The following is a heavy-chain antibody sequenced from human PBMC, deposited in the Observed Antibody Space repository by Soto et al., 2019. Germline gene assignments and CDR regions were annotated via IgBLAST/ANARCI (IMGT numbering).Heavy chain of an antibody. CDR1: GDSVSSNSVA. CDR2: TYYRSKWYN. V-gene: IGHV6-1*01. J-gene: IGHJ5*02. CDR3: ARDQTYSSSWSNCFDP. Sequence: SQTLSLTCAISGDSVSSNSVAWNWTRQSPSRGLEWLGRTYYRSKWYNDYAVSVKSRITIDPDTSKNQFSLQLNSVTPEDTAVYYCARDQTYSSSWSNCFDPWGQGTLVTVSS. D-gene: IGHD6-13*01.